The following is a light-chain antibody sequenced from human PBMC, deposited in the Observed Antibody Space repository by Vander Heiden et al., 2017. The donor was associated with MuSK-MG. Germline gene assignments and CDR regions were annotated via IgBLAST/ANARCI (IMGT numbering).Light chain of an antibody. Sequence: EIVLTQSPGTLSLSPGERATLSCRASQSVSSSHLAWYQQKPGQAPRLLIYGASSRATGITDRFSGSGSGTDFTLTISRLEPEDFAVDDCQQETFGHGTKVDFK. CDR3: QQET. CDR2: GAS. V-gene: IGKV3-20*01. CDR1: QSVSSSH. J-gene: IGKJ3*01.